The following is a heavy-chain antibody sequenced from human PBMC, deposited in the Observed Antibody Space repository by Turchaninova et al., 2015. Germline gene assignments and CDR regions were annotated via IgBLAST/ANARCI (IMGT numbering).Heavy chain of an antibody. CDR1: GFTFTPYP. Sequence: EVQLVESGGGLVKPGGSLSLSCAASGFTFTPYPMNWVRQAPGKGLEWCAPSSGRVSYIDDADSVKGRFTVSRDNAKNSHYLRMNSLRVEDTAVYYCARDKIFGSGSRYAMDVWGQGTTVTVSS. D-gene: IGHD3-10*01. J-gene: IGHJ6*02. CDR2: SSGRVSYI. V-gene: IGHV3-21*01. CDR3: ARDKIFGSGSRYAMDV.